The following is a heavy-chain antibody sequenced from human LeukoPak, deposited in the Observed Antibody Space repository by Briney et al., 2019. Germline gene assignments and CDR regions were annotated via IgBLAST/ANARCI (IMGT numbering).Heavy chain of an antibody. CDR1: GGSISSGGYS. Sequence: SQTLSLTCAVSGGSISSGGYSWSWIRQPPGKGLEWIGYIYHSGSTYYNPSLKSRVTMSVDTSKNQFSLKLSSVTAADTAVYYCASLGADGHDAFDIWGQGTMVTVSS. CDR2: IYHSGST. J-gene: IGHJ3*02. V-gene: IGHV4-30-2*01. CDR3: ASLGADGHDAFDI.